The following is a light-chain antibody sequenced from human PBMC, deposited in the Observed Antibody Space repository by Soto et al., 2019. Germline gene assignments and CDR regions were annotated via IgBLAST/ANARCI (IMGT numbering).Light chain of an antibody. CDR1: QTVTNK. Sequence: EIVMTQSPATLSVSPGERVVLSCRATQTVTNKLAWYQQKPGQAPRLLIYDASIRATGIPARFSGSGSGTEFTLSISSRQSEVFVLYFCQQYNRWTVTFGGLTKVEI. J-gene: IGKJ4*01. V-gene: IGKV3-15*01. CDR3: QQYNRWTVT. CDR2: DAS.